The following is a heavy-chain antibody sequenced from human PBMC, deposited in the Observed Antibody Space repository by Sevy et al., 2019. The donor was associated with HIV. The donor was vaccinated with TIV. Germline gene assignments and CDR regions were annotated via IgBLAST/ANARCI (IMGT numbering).Heavy chain of an antibody. CDR1: GFTFSSYA. D-gene: IGHD3-22*01. V-gene: IGHV3-23*01. CDR3: AKDLYYYDSSDYVIDY. Sequence: GGSLRLSCAASGFTFSSYAMSWVRQAPGKGLEWVSAISGSGGSTYYADSVKGRFTISRDNSKNTLYLQMNSLRAEDTAVYYCAKDLYYYDSSDYVIDYWGQGTLVTVSS. J-gene: IGHJ4*02. CDR2: ISGSGGST.